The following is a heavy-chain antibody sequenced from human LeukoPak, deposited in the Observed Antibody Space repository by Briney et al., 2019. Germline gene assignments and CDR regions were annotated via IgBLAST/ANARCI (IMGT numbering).Heavy chain of an antibody. J-gene: IGHJ5*02. CDR2: IRYDGSNK. D-gene: IGHD4-17*01. Sequence: GGSLRLSCAASGFTFSSYGMHWVRQAPGKGLEWVAFIRYDGSNKYYADSVKGRFTISRDNSKNTLYLQMNSLRAEDTAVYYCARDYGDYARPNNWFDPWGQGTLVTVSS. CDR1: GFTFSSYG. CDR3: ARDYGDYARPNNWFDP. V-gene: IGHV3-30*02.